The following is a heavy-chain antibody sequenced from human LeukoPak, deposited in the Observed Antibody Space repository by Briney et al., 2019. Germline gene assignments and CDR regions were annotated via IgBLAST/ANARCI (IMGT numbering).Heavy chain of an antibody. Sequence: GGSLRLSCAASGFTFSTYAMSWLRQAPGKGLEWVSGISDSGGSTYYADSVKGRFTISRDNSKNTLYLQMNSLRAEDTAVYYCAKGNIWFGEKYGMDVWGQGTTVTVSS. CDR2: ISDSGGST. D-gene: IGHD3-10*01. CDR3: AKGNIWFGEKYGMDV. V-gene: IGHV3-23*01. J-gene: IGHJ6*02. CDR1: GFTFSTYA.